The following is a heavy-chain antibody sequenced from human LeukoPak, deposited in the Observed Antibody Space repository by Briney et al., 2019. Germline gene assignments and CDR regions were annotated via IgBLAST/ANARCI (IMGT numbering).Heavy chain of an antibody. Sequence: GGSLRLSCAASGFTFSSYWMHWVRQAPGKGLVWVSRIKSDGSTNYADSVKGRFTISRDNAKNTVSLQMNSLRAEDTGVYYCARAPSEIGGNCPEYFRHWGQGTLVTVSS. CDR3: ARAPSEIGGNCPEYFRH. D-gene: IGHD2-21*01. CDR1: GFTFSSYW. J-gene: IGHJ1*01. V-gene: IGHV3-74*01. CDR2: IKSDGST.